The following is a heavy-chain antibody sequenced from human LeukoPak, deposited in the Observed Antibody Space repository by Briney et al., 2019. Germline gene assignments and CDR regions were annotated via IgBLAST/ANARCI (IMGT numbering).Heavy chain of an antibody. J-gene: IGHJ3*02. Sequence: GGSLRLSCAASGFTFSSYSMNWVRQAPGKGLEWLSYISSSSSAIYYAGSVKGRFTISRDNSKNTLYLQMNSLRAEDTAVYYCAKDRGYDFWSGYYREDDAFDIWGQGTMVTVSS. CDR2: ISSSSSAI. CDR1: GFTFSSYS. CDR3: AKDRGYDFWSGYYREDDAFDI. D-gene: IGHD3-3*01. V-gene: IGHV3-48*01.